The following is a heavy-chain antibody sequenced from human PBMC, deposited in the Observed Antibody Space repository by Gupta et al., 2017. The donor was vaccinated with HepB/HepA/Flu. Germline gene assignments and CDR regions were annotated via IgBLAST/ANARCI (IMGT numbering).Heavy chain of an antibody. CDR3: ARLSGSYQKEFDP. V-gene: IGHV3-48*03. J-gene: IGHJ5*02. D-gene: IGHD2-2*01. CDR1: GFTFSSYE. CDR2: ISSSGSNI. Sequence: EVQLVESGGGLVQPGGSLRLSCGASGFTFSSYEMNWVRQAPGKGLEWVSYISSSGSNIYYADSVKGRFTVSRDNAKNSLYLQMNSLRAEDTAVYYCARLSGSYQKEFDPWGQGTLVTVSS.